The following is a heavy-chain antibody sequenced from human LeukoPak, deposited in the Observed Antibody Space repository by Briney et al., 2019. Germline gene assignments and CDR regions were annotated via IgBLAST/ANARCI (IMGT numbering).Heavy chain of an antibody. CDR2: INWNGGST. CDR1: GFTFDDYG. V-gene: IGHV3-20*04. CDR3: ARDRGPPAAGYDY. J-gene: IGHJ4*02. Sequence: GGSLRLSCAASGFTFDDYGMSWVRQAPGKGLEWVSGINWNGGSTGYADSVKGRFTISRDNAENSLYLQMNSLRAEDTAVYYCARDRGPPAAGYDYWGQGTLVTVSS. D-gene: IGHD6-13*01.